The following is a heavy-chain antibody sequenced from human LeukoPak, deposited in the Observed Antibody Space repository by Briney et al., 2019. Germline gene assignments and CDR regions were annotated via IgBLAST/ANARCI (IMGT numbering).Heavy chain of an antibody. Sequence: QPGGSLILSCAASGFTFSSYSMNWVRQAPGKGLEWVSYISTSSSTIYYADSVKGRFTISRDNAKNSLYLQMNSLRAEDTAVYYCARSRRDDYWGQGTLVTVSS. CDR2: ISTSSSTI. CDR1: GFTFSSYS. V-gene: IGHV3-48*01. J-gene: IGHJ4*02. CDR3: ARSRRDDY.